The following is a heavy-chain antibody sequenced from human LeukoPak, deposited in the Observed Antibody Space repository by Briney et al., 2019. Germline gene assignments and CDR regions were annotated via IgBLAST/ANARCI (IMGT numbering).Heavy chain of an antibody. J-gene: IGHJ4*02. Sequence: ASETLSLTCTVYGGSFSGYYWSWIRQPPGKGLEWIGEINYSGSTNYNPSLKSRATISVDTSRNQFSLKLRSVTAADTAIYYCARGGEGYHFGSASQDYWGQGTLVTVSS. CDR3: ARGGEGYHFGSASQDY. V-gene: IGHV4-34*01. CDR1: GGSFSGYY. D-gene: IGHD3-10*01. CDR2: INYSGST.